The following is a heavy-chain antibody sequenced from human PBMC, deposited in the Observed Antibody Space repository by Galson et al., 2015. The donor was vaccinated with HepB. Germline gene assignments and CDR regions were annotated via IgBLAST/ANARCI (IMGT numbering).Heavy chain of an antibody. D-gene: IGHD1-1*01. J-gene: IGHJ4*02. CDR1: GFTFSNYD. CDR2: VWYDGSNK. V-gene: IGHV3-30*02. Sequence: LRLSCAASGFTFSNYDMHWVRQAPGKGLEWVGFVWYDGSNKYYADSVEGRFTISRDNSKNTLCLQMNSLRGEDTAVYYCAKRGSRGTTIDYWGQGTLVTVSS. CDR3: AKRGSRGTTIDY.